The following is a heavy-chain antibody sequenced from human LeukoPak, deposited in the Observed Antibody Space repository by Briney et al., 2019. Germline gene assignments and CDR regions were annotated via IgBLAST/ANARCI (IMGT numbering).Heavy chain of an antibody. J-gene: IGHJ4*02. Sequence: PSETLSLTCAVYGGSFSGYYWSWIRQPPGKGLEWVSSISSSSSYIYYADSVKGRFTISRDNAKKSLYLQMNSLRADDTAVYYCARASLYCSSPSCYKANPDYWGQGTLVTVSS. CDR3: ARASLYCSSPSCYKANPDY. V-gene: IGHV3-21*01. D-gene: IGHD2-2*01. CDR2: ISSSSSYI. CDR1: GGSFSGYY.